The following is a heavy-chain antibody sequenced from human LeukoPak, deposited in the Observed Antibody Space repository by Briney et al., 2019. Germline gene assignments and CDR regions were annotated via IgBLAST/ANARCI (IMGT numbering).Heavy chain of an antibody. J-gene: IGHJ5*02. Sequence: SETLSLTCTVSGGSISSYYWNWIRQPAGKGLEWIGRIYTSGSTNYNPSLKSRVTMSVDTSKNQFSLKLSSVTAADTAVYYCARDLAVVVVAASAGIDPWGQGTLVTVSS. CDR3: ARDLAVVVVAASAGIDP. V-gene: IGHV4-4*07. D-gene: IGHD2-15*01. CDR1: GGSISSYY. CDR2: IYTSGST.